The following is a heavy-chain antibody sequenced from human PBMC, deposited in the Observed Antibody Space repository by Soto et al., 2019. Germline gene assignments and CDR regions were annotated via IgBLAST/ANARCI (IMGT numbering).Heavy chain of an antibody. J-gene: IGHJ6*03. V-gene: IGHV4-59*08. CDR3: ARRAPNCSGGSCYSYYYYYMDV. Sequence: QVQLQESGPGLVKPSETLSLTCTVSGGSISSYYWSWIRQPPGKGLEWIGYIYYSGSTNYNPSLKSRVTISVDTSKNQFSLKLSSVTAADTAVYYCARRAPNCSGGSCYSYYYYYMDVWGKGTTVTVSS. D-gene: IGHD2-15*01. CDR1: GGSISSYY. CDR2: IYYSGST.